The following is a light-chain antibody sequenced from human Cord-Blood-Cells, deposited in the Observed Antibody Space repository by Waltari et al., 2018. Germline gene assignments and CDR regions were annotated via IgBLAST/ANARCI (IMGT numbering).Light chain of an antibody. CDR1: QSVSSN. J-gene: IGKJ1*01. CDR3: QQYNNWPPWT. Sequence: EIVMTQSPATLSVSPGERATLSCRASQSVSSNLAWYQQKPGQAPRLLIHGASTRATGIPARFSGSGSGTEFTLTISSLQSEDFAVYYCQQYNNWPPWTFGQG. V-gene: IGKV3-15*01. CDR2: GAS.